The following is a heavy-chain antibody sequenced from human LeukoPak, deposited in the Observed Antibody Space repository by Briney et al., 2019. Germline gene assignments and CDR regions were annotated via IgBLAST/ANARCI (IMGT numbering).Heavy chain of an antibody. Sequence: PSGTLSLTCAVSGGSLSSSNWWSGVRQPPGKGLEWIGEIYHSGSTNYNPSLKSRVTISVDKSKNQFSLKLSSVTAADTAVYYCASQGGYCSGGSCYSNLYWYFDLWGRGTLVTVSS. CDR3: ASQGGYCSGGSCYSNLYWYFDL. CDR2: IYHSGST. D-gene: IGHD2-15*01. CDR1: GGSLSSSNW. V-gene: IGHV4-4*02. J-gene: IGHJ2*01.